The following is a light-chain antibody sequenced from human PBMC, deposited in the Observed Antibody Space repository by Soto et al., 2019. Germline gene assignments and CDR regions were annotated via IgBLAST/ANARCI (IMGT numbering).Light chain of an antibody. V-gene: IGKV3-15*01. J-gene: IGKJ1*01. Sequence: EIVMTQSPATLSVSPGEGATLSCRVSQSISSNLAWYQQRPGQAPRLLMYGASTRADGIPARFTGSGSGTEVTLTISSLQYEDFAVYYCQQYHIWPPWTSGQGTKVELK. CDR1: QSISSN. CDR3: QQYHIWPPWT. CDR2: GAS.